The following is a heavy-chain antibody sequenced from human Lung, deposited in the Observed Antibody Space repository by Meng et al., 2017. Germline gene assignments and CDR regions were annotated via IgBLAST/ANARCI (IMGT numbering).Heavy chain of an antibody. J-gene: IGHJ4*02. Sequence: HLHTPVPRPGRPPGTLSPRSSVSRDYSTRTQWGSGLRQTPGKGLEWIGEISHSGSTVYRPSLQGRVSISLDKSNNEFSLKLTSVTAADTAVYYCARETLRELGLFHYWGQGILVTVSS. CDR3: ARETLRELGLFHY. D-gene: IGHD1-7*01. CDR1: RDYSTRTQW. CDR2: ISHSGST. V-gene: IGHV4-4*03.